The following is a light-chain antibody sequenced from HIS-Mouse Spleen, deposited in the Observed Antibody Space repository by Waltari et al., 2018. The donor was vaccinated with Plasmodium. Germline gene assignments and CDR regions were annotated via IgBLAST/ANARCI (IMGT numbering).Light chain of an antibody. CDR2: YDS. CDR1: NIGSKS. V-gene: IGLV3-21*04. CDR3: QVWDSSSDHVV. J-gene: IGLJ2*01. Sequence: SYVLTQPPSVSVAPGKTARITRGANNIGSKSVHWYQQKPGQAPVLVVYYDSDRPSGIPERFSGSNSGNTATLTISRVEAGDEADYYCQVWDSSSDHVVFGGGTKLTVL.